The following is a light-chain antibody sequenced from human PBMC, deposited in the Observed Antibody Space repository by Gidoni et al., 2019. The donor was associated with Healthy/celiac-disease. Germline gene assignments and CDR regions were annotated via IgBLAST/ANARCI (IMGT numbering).Light chain of an antibody. Sequence: EIQMTQYPSSLCASVGDRVTITCRASQGISSYLNWYQQKPGKAPKLLIYAASSLQSGVPSRFSGSGSGTDFTFTISSLQPEDFATYYCQQSYSTPPTFGQGTKLEIK. CDR2: AAS. CDR1: QGISSY. J-gene: IGKJ1*01. V-gene: IGKV1-39*01. CDR3: QQSYSTPPT.